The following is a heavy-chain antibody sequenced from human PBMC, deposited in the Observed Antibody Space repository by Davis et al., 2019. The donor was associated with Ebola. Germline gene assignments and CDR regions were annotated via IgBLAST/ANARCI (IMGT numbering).Heavy chain of an antibody. Sequence: SGPTLVKPTQTLTLTCTFSGFSISTSGVGVGWIRQPPGKALEWLALIYWDDDKRYSPSLKSRLTITRDTSKNQVVLTMTNMDPVDTSTYYCAHSSRYCSSTSCPSWFDPWGQGTLVTVSS. CDR3: AHSSRYCSSTSCPSWFDP. J-gene: IGHJ5*02. CDR2: IYWDDDK. CDR1: GFSISTSGVG. V-gene: IGHV2-5*02. D-gene: IGHD2-2*01.